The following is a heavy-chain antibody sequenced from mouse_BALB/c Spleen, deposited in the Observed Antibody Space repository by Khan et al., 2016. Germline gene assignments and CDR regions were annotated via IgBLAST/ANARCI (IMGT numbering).Heavy chain of an antibody. CDR3: ARLYYYGSSDD. D-gene: IGHD1-1*01. Sequence: EVKLLESGGGLVQPGGSLKLSCAASGFDFSRYWMSWVRQAPGKGLEWIGEINPDSSTINYTPSLKDKFIISRDNAKNTLYLQMSNVRSEDTALYYCARLYYYGSSDDWGQGTTLTVSS. V-gene: IGHV4-1*02. J-gene: IGHJ2*01. CDR2: INPDSSTI. CDR1: GFDFSRYW.